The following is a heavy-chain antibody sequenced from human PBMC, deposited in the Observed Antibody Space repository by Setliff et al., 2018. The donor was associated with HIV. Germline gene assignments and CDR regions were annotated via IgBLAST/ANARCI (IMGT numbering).Heavy chain of an antibody. J-gene: IGHJ6*02. D-gene: IGHD3-10*01. V-gene: IGHV4-61*02. CDR3: ARGLHLRITMVRGEYYGMDV. CDR1: GGSISSGSYY. Sequence: SETLSLTCTVSGGSISSGSYYWSWIRQPAGKGLEWIGRIYTSGSTNYNPSLKSRVTISVDTSRNQFSLKLSSVTAADTAVYYCARGLHLRITMVRGEYYGMDVWGQGTTVTVSS. CDR2: IYTSGST.